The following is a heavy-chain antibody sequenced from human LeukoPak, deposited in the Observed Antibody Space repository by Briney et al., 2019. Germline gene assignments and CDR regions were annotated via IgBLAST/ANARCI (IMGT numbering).Heavy chain of an antibody. D-gene: IGHD6-13*01. CDR3: ARDRRGSSWYDY. Sequence: GGSLRLSCAASGFTFSSYSMNWVRQAPGKGLEWVSSISSSSSYVYYADSVKGRFTISRDNAKNSLYLQMNSLRAEDTAVYYCARDRRGSSWYDYWGQGTLVTVSS. CDR2: ISSSSSYV. J-gene: IGHJ4*02. CDR1: GFTFSSYS. V-gene: IGHV3-21*01.